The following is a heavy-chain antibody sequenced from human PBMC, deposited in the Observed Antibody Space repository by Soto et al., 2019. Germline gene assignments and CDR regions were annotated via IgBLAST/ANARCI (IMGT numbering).Heavy chain of an antibody. CDR3: ARHRPGPYDY. D-gene: IGHD2-8*02. CDR2: IYYSGST. J-gene: IGHJ4*02. Sequence: QVQLQESGPGLVKPSETLSLTCSVSGGSISNYYWSWVRQSPGKGLEWIGYIYYSGSTNYNPSLKSRLTISVDTSKNQFSLMLSSVTAADTAVYYCARHRPGPYDYWGRGTLVTVSS. V-gene: IGHV4-59*08. CDR1: GGSISNYY.